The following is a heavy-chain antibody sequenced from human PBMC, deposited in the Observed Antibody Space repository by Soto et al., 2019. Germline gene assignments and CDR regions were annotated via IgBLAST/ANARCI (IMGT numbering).Heavy chain of an antibody. D-gene: IGHD4-17*01. Sequence: SETLSLTCTFSVGSISSGDYYWSWIRQPPGKGLEWIGYIYYSGSTYYNPSLKSRVTISVDTSKNQFSLKLSSVTAADTAVYYCARRLDYGDYVEPFDLWGRGTLVTVSS. CDR2: IYYSGST. CDR3: ARRLDYGDYVEPFDL. J-gene: IGHJ2*01. CDR1: VGSISSGDYY. V-gene: IGHV4-30-4*01.